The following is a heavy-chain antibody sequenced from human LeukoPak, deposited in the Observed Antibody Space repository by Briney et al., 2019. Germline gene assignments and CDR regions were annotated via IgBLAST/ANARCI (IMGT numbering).Heavy chain of an antibody. J-gene: IGHJ4*02. CDR2: IYYSGST. D-gene: IGHD3-10*01. CDR3: ARAETGYFDN. CDR1: GGSISNYY. Sequence: PSETLSLTCAVSGGSISNYYWTWIRQPPGKGLEWIGYIYYSGSTNYNPSLKGRVTISVDKSKNQFSLKLSSVTASDTAVYYCARAETGYFDNWGQGTLVTVSS. V-gene: IGHV4-59*08.